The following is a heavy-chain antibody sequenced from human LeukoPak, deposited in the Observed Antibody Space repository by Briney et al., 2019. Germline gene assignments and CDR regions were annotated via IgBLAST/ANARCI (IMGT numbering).Heavy chain of an antibody. CDR3: ARHYYDSSGYRRDYYFDY. CDR1: GGSISSSSYY. J-gene: IGHJ4*02. CDR2: IYYSGTT. D-gene: IGHD3-22*01. Sequence: PSETLSLTCTVSGGSISSSSYYWGWIRQPPGKGLEWIGSIYYSGTTYYNPSLKTRITISVETSKNPFSLKLSSVTAAYTAVYYCARHYYDSSGYRRDYYFDYWGQGTLVTVSS. V-gene: IGHV4-39*01.